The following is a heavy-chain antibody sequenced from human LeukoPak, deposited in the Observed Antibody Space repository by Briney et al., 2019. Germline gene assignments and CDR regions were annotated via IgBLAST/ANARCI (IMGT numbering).Heavy chain of an antibody. V-gene: IGHV3-74*01. CDR3: LTIVETTIDAFDI. Sequence: GGSLRLSCAASGFTFRKYWLHWVRQAPGKGLVWVSRINPDDESTSYADSVKGRFTISRDNAKSTLYLQMNSLKAEDTAVYYCLTIVETTIDAFDIWGQGTMVTVSS. CDR2: INPDDEST. J-gene: IGHJ3*02. D-gene: IGHD1-26*01. CDR1: GFTFRKYW.